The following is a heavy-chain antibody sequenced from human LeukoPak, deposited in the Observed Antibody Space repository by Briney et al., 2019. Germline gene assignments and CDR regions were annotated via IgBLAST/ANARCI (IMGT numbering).Heavy chain of an antibody. CDR2: ISSSSSTI. D-gene: IGHD2-15*01. CDR1: GFTFSSYE. J-gene: IGHJ4*02. CDR3: ARDDCSGGSCYAAFDY. Sequence: PGGSLRLSCAASGFTFSSYEMNWVRQAPGKGLEWVSYISSSSSTIYYADSVKGRFTISRDNAKNSLYLQMNSLRAEDTAVYYCARDDCSGGSCYAAFDYWGQGTLVTVSS. V-gene: IGHV3-48*01.